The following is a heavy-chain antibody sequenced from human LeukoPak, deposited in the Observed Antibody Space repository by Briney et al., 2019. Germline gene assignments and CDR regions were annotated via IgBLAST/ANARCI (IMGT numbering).Heavy chain of an antibody. V-gene: IGHV3-15*01. Sequence: GGSLRLSCAASGFTISSAWMTWVRQAPGKGLEWVGRIKSKPDGGTTDYAAPVKGRFIISRDDSKNTLYLQMNSLKTEDTAVYYCLTSLANWGQGTLVTVSS. CDR1: GFTISSAW. D-gene: IGHD1-14*01. J-gene: IGHJ4*02. CDR2: IKSKPDGGTT. CDR3: LTSLAN.